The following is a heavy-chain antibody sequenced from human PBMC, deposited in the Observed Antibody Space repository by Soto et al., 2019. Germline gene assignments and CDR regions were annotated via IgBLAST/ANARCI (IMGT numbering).Heavy chain of an antibody. J-gene: IGHJ4*02. CDR3: ARSIGGLDNAGGY. V-gene: IGHV3-7*01. D-gene: IGHD3-10*01. CDR2: IKEDGNEE. Sequence: EVRLVESGGGLVQPGGSLRLSCAASGFTFSKYWMSWARQAPGKGLEWVATIKEDGNEEYYVDSVKGRFTISRDNAKNSLYLQVNSLRVEDTAMYYWARSIGGLDNAGGYWGRGTLVTVAS. CDR1: GFTFSKYW.